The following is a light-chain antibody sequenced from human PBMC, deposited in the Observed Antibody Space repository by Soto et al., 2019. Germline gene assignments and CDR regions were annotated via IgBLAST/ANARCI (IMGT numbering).Light chain of an antibody. Sequence: DIVMTQSPDSLAVSLGERATINCKSSQSVLYSSNNKNYLAWYQQKPGQPPKLLIYWASTRESGVHDRFSGSGSGTDFTLTISRLQAEDVAVYYCQQYYSTPYTFGQGTKLEIK. CDR1: QSVLYSSNNKNY. CDR2: WAS. CDR3: QQYYSTPYT. J-gene: IGKJ2*01. V-gene: IGKV4-1*01.